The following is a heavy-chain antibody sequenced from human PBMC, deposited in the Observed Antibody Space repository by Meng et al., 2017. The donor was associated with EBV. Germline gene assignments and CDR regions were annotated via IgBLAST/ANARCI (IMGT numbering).Heavy chain of an antibody. CDR2: FLPRLGAP. J-gene: IGHJ4*02. CDR3: ASESGRGYTPDY. V-gene: IGHV1-69*01. D-gene: IGHD3-10*01. Sequence: QVQLGQSADEVKKPGSSVKVSCKTSGGPFRYYAISWVRQAPGQGLEWLGGFLPRLGAPNYAQKFHGRVKITADESTSTHYMDLSSLRSEDTAIYYCASESGRGYTPDYWGQGTLVTVSS. CDR1: GGPFRYYA.